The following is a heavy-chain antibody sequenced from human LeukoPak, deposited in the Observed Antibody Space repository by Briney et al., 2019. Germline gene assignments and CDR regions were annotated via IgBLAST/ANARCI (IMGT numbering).Heavy chain of an antibody. CDR1: GFTVSSNY. J-gene: IGHJ1*01. V-gene: IGHV3-53*01. CDR2: IYSGGST. D-gene: IGHD3-10*01. CDR3: VRGANYDSGSYYSDGYFQN. Sequence: GGSLRLSCAVSGFTVSSNYMTWVRQAPGKGLEWVSFIYSGGSTYYADSVKGRFTISRDNSKNTVYLQMNNLTAEDTALYYCVRGANYDSGSYYSDGYFQNWVQGTLVTVSS.